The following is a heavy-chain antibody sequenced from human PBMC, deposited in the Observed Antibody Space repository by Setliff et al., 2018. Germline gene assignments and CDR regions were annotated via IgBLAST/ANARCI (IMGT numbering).Heavy chain of an antibody. Sequence: GESLTLSCKASGYSFTDNWVGWVRHVPGKGLDWVGIIYPADSETVYSPSFEGHVTISVDRSTTTLHLQWSRLEASDSAVYYCTRRYGSGSFQDYWGQGTPVTVSS. CDR2: IYPADSET. CDR1: GYSFTDNW. D-gene: IGHD3-10*01. V-gene: IGHV5-51*01. J-gene: IGHJ4*02. CDR3: TRRYGSGSFQDY.